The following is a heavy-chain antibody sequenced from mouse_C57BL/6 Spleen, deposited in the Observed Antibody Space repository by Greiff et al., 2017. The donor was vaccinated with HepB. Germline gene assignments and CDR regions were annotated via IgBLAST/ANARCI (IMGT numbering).Heavy chain of an antibody. Sequence: QVQLQQSGAELVRPGTSVKVSCKASGYAFTNYLIEWVKQRPGQGLEWIGVINPGSGGTNYNEKFKGKATLTADKSSSTAYMQLSSLTSEDSAVYFCVYYYGSSYDWYFDVWGTGTTVTVSS. D-gene: IGHD1-1*01. CDR2: INPGSGGT. CDR1: GYAFTNYL. J-gene: IGHJ1*03. V-gene: IGHV1-54*01. CDR3: VYYYGSSYDWYFDV.